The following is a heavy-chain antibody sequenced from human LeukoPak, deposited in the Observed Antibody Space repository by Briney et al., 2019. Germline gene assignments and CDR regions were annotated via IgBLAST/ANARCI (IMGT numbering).Heavy chain of an antibody. CDR3: ATVDSGSYKSHDY. CDR2: INHSGST. CDR1: GGSFSGYY. J-gene: IGHJ4*02. D-gene: IGHD1-26*01. Sequence: SETLSLTCAVYGGSFSGYYWSWIRQPPGKGLEWIGEINHSGSTNYNPSLKSRVTISVDTSKNQFSLRLSSVTAADTAVYYCATVDSGSYKSHDYWGQGTLVTVSS. V-gene: IGHV4-34*01.